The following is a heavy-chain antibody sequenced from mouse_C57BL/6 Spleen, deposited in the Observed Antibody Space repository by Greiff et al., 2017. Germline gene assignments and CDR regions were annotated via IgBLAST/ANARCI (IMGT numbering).Heavy chain of an antibody. V-gene: IGHV5-12*01. J-gene: IGHJ4*01. D-gene: IGHD1-1*01. CDR2: ISNGGGST. CDR3: ARRIYYCSSYDGYAMDY. Sequence: EVQLVESGGGLVQPGGSLKLSCAASGFTFSDYYMYWVRQTPEKRLEWVAYISNGGGSTYYPDTVKGRFTISRDNAKNTLYLQMSRLKSEDTAMYYCARRIYYCSSYDGYAMDYWGQGTSVTVSS. CDR1: GFTFSDYY.